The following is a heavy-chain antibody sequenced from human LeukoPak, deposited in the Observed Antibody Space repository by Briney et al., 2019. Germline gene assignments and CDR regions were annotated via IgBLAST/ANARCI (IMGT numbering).Heavy chain of an antibody. D-gene: IGHD4-17*01. CDR1: GYSFSSYW. Sequence: GESLKISCKGSGYSFSSYWITWVRQMPGKGLEWMGRIDPSDSDTNYSPSLQGHVTISADKSIRTAYLQWSSLKASDTAMYYCARPNGDYGHFDYWGQGTLVTVSS. J-gene: IGHJ4*02. CDR3: ARPNGDYGHFDY. V-gene: IGHV5-10-1*01. CDR2: IDPSDSDT.